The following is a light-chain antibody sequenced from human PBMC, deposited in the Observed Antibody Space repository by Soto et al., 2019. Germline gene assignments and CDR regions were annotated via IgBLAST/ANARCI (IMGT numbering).Light chain of an antibody. CDR3: CSYASGSIYV. CDR1: SSDVGAFNY. CDR2: EVG. V-gene: IGLV2-14*01. Sequence: QSVLTQPASVSGSPGQSITISCTGTSSDVGAFNYVSWYLQYPGKAPKLMIYEVGNRPSGVSNRFSGSKSGNTASLTISGLQAEDEADYYCCSYASGSIYVFGTGTKQTVL. J-gene: IGLJ1*01.